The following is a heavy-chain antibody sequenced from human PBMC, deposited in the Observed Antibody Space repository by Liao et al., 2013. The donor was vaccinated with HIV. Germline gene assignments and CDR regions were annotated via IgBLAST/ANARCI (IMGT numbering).Heavy chain of an antibody. CDR2: INHSGST. D-gene: IGHD3-10*01. J-gene: IGHJ6*01. Sequence: QVQLQQWGAGLLKPSETLSLTCAVYGGSFSGYYWSWIRQPPGKGLEWIGEINHSGSTNYNPSLKSRVTISVDTSKNQFSLKLSSVTAADTAVYYCARVPLYGSGILTGMDVWGQRDHGSPSPQ. CDR1: GGSFSGYY. V-gene: IGHV4-34*01. CDR3: ARVPLYGSGILTGMDV.